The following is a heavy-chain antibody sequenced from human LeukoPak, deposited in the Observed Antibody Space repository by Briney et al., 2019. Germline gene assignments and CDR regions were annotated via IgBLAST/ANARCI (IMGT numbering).Heavy chain of an antibody. CDR1: GFTFSSYW. CDR3: ARDLPVVGAPGFDY. Sequence: GGSLRLSCAASGFTFSSYWMSWVRQAPGKGLEWVANIKQDGSEKLYVDSVKGRFTISRDNAKNSLFLQMNSLRAEDTAVYYCARDLPVVGAPGFDYWGQGTLVTVSS. CDR2: IKQDGSEK. D-gene: IGHD1-26*01. V-gene: IGHV3-7*01. J-gene: IGHJ4*02.